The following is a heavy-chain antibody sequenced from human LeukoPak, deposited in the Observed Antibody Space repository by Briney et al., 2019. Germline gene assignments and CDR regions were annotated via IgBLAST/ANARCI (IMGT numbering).Heavy chain of an antibody. Sequence: ESGPTLVNPTQTLTLTCTFSGFSLSTSGVGVGWIRQPPGKALEWLALIYWDEDKRYSPSLKSRLTITKDTSKNQVVLTMTNMDPVDTATYYCAHRSHVLRYFDWLFDFDYWGQGTLVTVSS. V-gene: IGHV2-5*02. J-gene: IGHJ4*02. CDR3: AHRSHVLRYFDWLFDFDY. D-gene: IGHD3-9*01. CDR1: GFSLSTSGVG. CDR2: IYWDEDK.